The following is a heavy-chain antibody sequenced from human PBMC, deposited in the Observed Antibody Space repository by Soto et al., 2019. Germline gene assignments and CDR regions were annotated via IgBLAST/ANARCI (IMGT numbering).Heavy chain of an antibody. V-gene: IGHV1-18*01. CDR2: ISAYNGNT. Sequence: QVQLVQSGAEVKKPGASVKVSCKASGYTFTSYGISWVRQAPGQGLEWMGWISAYNGNTNYAQKLQGRVTMTTDTTTSTAYMGLRRLRSDDTAVYYCARDEGRGSGSYGDYYYYYGMDVWGQGTTVTVSS. CDR1: GYTFTSYG. D-gene: IGHD3-10*01. J-gene: IGHJ6*02. CDR3: ARDEGRGSGSYGDYYYYYGMDV.